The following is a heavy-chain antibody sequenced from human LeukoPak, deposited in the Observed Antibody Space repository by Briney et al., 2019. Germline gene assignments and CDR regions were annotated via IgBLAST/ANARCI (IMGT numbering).Heavy chain of an antibody. CDR1: GFTFSSYA. CDR2: ISGSGGST. D-gene: IGHD3-22*01. J-gene: IGHJ4*02. V-gene: IGHV3-23*01. Sequence: PGGSLRLSCAASGFTFSSYAMSWVRQAPGKGLEWVSAISGSGGSTYYADSVKGRFTISRDNSKNTLYLQMNSLRAEDTAVYYCAKFPSYYYDSHIDYWGQGTLVTVSS. CDR3: AKFPSYYYDSHIDY.